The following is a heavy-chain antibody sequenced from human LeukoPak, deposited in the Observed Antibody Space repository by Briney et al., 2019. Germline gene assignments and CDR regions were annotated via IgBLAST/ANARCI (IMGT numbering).Heavy chain of an antibody. CDR1: GYGFTSHW. D-gene: IGHD2-21*02. CDR3: VCSVVTAIPDAFDI. Sequence: GESLKISCKGSGYGFTSHWIGWVRQMPGKGLEWMGIIYPGDSDTRYSPSFQGQVTISADKPISTAYLQWSSLKASDTAMYYCVCSVVTAIPDAFDIWGQGTMVTVSS. V-gene: IGHV5-51*01. J-gene: IGHJ3*02. CDR2: IYPGDSDT.